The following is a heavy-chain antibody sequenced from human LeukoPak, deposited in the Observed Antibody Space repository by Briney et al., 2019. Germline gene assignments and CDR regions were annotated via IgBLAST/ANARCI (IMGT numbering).Heavy chain of an antibody. Sequence: SETLSLTCTVSGGSISSYYWSWIRQPAGKGLEWIGRISTSGSTNYNPSLKSRVTMSVDTSKNQFSLKLSSVTAADTAVYYCATLIGYCSSTSCDEIDYWGQGTLVTVSS. CDR3: ATLIGYCSSTSCDEIDY. D-gene: IGHD2-2*01. V-gene: IGHV4-4*07. CDR2: ISTSGST. CDR1: GGSISSYY. J-gene: IGHJ4*02.